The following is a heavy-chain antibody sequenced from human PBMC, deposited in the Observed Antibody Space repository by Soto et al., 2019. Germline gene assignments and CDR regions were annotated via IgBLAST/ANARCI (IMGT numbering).Heavy chain of an antibody. J-gene: IGHJ3*02. D-gene: IGHD6-19*01. CDR3: ARERGGAVAGYTNHDAFDI. CDR2: IYHSGST. CDR1: SGSISSSNW. V-gene: IGHV4-4*02. Sequence: QVQLQESGPGLVKPSGTLSLTCAVSSGSISSSNWWSWVRQPPGKGLEWIGEIYHSGSTNYNPSLKSRVTISVDKSKNQFSLKLSSVTAADTAVYYCARERGGAVAGYTNHDAFDIWGQGTMVTVSS.